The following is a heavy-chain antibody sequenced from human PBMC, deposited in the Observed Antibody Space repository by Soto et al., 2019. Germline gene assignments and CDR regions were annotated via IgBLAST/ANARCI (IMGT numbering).Heavy chain of an antibody. V-gene: IGHV4-59*01. CDR1: GGSISSYY. J-gene: IGHJ4*02. Sequence: PSETLSLTCTVSGGSISSYYWSWIRQPPGKGLEWIGYIYYSGSTNYNPSLKSRVTISVDTSKNQFSLKLSSVTAADTAVYYCARTPFSYYYDSSGYIHYYFDYWGQGTLVTVSS. CDR2: IYYSGST. CDR3: ARTPFSYYYDSSGYIHYYFDY. D-gene: IGHD3-22*01.